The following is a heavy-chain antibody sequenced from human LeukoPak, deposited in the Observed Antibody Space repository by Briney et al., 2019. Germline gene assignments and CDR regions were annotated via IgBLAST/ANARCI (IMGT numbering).Heavy chain of an antibody. J-gene: IGHJ4*02. V-gene: IGHV1-18*01. CDR3: ARDRATIFGDVNNFEY. CDR1: GYTFTSYG. Sequence: ASVKVSCKASGYTFTSYGISWVRQAPGQGLEWMGWISAYNGNTNYAQTLQGRVTMTTDTSTSTAYLELRSLRSDDTAVYYCARDRATIFGDVNNFEYWGQGNLVTVSS. CDR2: ISAYNGNT. D-gene: IGHD3-3*01.